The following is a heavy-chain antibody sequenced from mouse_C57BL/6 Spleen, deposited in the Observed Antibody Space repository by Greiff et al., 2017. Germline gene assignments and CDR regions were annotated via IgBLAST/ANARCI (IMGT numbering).Heavy chain of an antibody. CDR1: GYTFTSYW. V-gene: IGHV1-72*01. Sequence: VQLQQPGAELVKPGASVKLSCKASGYTFTSYWMHWVKQRTGRGLAWIGSIDPNSGGTKYNEKFKSKATLTVDKPSSTAYMQLSSLTSEDSAVYYCARGYDGYSYAMDYWGQGTSVTVSS. CDR3: ARGYDGYSYAMDY. CDR2: IDPNSGGT. D-gene: IGHD2-3*01. J-gene: IGHJ4*01.